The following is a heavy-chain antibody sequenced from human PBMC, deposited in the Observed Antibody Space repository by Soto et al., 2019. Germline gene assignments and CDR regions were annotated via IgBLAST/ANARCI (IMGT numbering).Heavy chain of an antibody. CDR2: ISSSGRTI. CDR1: GFIFSSYE. V-gene: IGHV3-48*03. J-gene: IGHJ4*02. CDR3: ARSPGTYYDFWSGYSEGVDY. D-gene: IGHD3-3*01. Sequence: GGSLRLSCAASGFIFSSYEMNWVRQAPGKGLEWVSYISSSGRTIHYADSVKGRFTISRDNAKNSLYLQMNSLRAEDTAVYYCARSPGTYYDFWSGYSEGVDYWGQGTMVTVSS.